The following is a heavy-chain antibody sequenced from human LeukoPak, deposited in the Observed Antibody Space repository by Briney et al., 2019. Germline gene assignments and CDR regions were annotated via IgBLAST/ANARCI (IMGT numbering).Heavy chain of an antibody. V-gene: IGHV3-9*01. Sequence: GGSLRLSCAASGFTVSSNYMSWVRQAPGKGLEWVSGISWNSGSIGYADSVKGRFTISRDNAKNSLYLQMNSLRAEDTALYYCAKTPRRPDYYDSSGYEYFQHWGQGTLVTVSS. CDR3: AKTPRRPDYYDSSGYEYFQH. CDR1: GFTVSSNY. CDR2: ISWNSGSI. D-gene: IGHD3-22*01. J-gene: IGHJ1*01.